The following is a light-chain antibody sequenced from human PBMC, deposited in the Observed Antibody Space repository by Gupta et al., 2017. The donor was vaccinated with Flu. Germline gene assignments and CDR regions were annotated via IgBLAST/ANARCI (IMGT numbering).Light chain of an antibody. CDR1: QSGSSN. CDR2: GAS. Sequence: PATLSVSPGERATLSCRARQSGSSNLAWYQHRPGQAPRLLLYGASTRATGIPARFSASGSGTEFTLTINSLQSEDSAVYYCQQYHNWPRTFGQGTKVEIK. CDR3: QQYHNWPRT. V-gene: IGKV3-15*01. J-gene: IGKJ1*01.